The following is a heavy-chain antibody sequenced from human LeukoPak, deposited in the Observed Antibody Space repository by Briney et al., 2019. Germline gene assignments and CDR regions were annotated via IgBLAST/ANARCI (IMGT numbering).Heavy chain of an antibody. CDR3: ASLEDTAMDHYFDY. CDR1: GGSVSSGSYY. J-gene: IGHJ4*02. CDR2: IYYSGSA. V-gene: IGHV4-61*01. Sequence: PSETLSLTCTVSGGSVSSGSYYWSWIRQPPGKGLEWIGYIYYSGSANYNPSLKSRVTISVDTSKNQFSLKMSSVTAADTAVYYCASLEDTAMDHYFDYWGQGTLVTASP. D-gene: IGHD5-18*01.